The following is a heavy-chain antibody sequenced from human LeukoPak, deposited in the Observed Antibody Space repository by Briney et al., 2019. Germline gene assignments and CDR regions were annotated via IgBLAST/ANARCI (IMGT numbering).Heavy chain of an antibody. CDR1: GFTFSSYA. CDR2: ISSSSSTI. Sequence: PGGSLRLSCAASGFTFSSYAMHWARQAPGKGLEWVSYISSSSSTIYYADSVKGRFTISRDNAKNSLYLQMNSLRAEDTAVYYCARDYPHITIAAAAPGAFDIWGQGTMVTVSS. CDR3: ARDYPHITIAAAAPGAFDI. V-gene: IGHV3-48*04. J-gene: IGHJ3*02. D-gene: IGHD6-13*01.